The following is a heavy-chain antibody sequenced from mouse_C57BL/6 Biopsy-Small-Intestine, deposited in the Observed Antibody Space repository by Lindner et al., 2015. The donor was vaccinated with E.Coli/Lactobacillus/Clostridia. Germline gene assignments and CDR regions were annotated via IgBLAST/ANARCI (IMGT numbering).Heavy chain of an antibody. Sequence: VQLQESGAVLVRPGASVKLSCTASGFNIKDYYMHWVTQRPEQGLEWIGKIDPEGGHIVYAPKFQDKATLTADRSSNTAYLQLNSLTSEDTAVYYCARRFGNPYLMDYWGQGTSVTVSS. CDR2: IDPEGGHI. V-gene: IGHV14-1*01. J-gene: IGHJ4*01. CDR1: GFNIKDYY. D-gene: IGHD2-1*01. CDR3: ARRFGNPYLMDY.